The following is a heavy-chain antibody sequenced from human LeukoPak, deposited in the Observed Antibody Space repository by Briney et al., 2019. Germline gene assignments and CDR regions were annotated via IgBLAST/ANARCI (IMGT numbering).Heavy chain of an antibody. Sequence: SETRSLTCTVSGYSISSGYFWGWIRQPPGKGLECIGTIYHSGSTYYNPSLKSRVTISVDTSKNQFSLKLDSVTAADTAVYYCAKSNGYGLIDIWGQGKMVTVSS. D-gene: IGHD3-22*01. V-gene: IGHV4-38-2*02. CDR2: IYHSGST. CDR3: AKSNGYGLIDI. CDR1: GYSISSGYF. J-gene: IGHJ3*02.